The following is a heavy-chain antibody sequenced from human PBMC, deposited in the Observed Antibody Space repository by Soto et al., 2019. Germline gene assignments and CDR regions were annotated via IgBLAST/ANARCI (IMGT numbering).Heavy chain of an antibody. CDR2: IIPVFGIS. V-gene: IGHV1-69*10. CDR3: ARGKSYYGSGRGIYDYYSLDV. Sequence: SVKVSCKSSGGTFSSYAVSWVRQAPGQGLEWMGGIIPVFGISTYAQKFQGRVNITADKSTNTAYMELSSLRSDDTAVFYCARGKSYYGSGRGIYDYYSLDVWGQGTTVTVSS. D-gene: IGHD3-10*01. J-gene: IGHJ6*02. CDR1: GGTFSSYA.